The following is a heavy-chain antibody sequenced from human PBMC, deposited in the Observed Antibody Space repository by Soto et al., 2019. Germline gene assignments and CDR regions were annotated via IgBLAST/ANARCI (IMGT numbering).Heavy chain of an antibody. V-gene: IGHV4-59*01. CDR2: IYYSGST. CDR3: ARRVGYCTNGVCYPNYYYMAV. Sequence: ASETLSLTCTVSGGSISSYYWSWIRQPPGKGLEWIGYIYYSGSTNYNPSLKSRVTISVDTSKNQFSLKLSSVTAADTAVYYCARRVGYCTNGVCYPNYYYMAVWGKGTTVTVSS. J-gene: IGHJ6*03. D-gene: IGHD2-8*01. CDR1: GGSISSYY.